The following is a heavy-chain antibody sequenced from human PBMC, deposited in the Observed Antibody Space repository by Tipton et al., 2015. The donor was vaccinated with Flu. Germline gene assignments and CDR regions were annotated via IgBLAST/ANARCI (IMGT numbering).Heavy chain of an antibody. CDR2: INHSVST. J-gene: IGHJ3*02. CDR1: GGSFSGYY. Sequence: TLSLTCAVYGGSFSGYYWSWIRQPPGKGLEWIGEINHSVSTNYNPSLKSRVTISVDTSKNQFSLKLSSVTAADTAVYYCARGLGVVVAVAFDIWGPRDNDHRLF. V-gene: IGHV4-34*01. CDR3: ARGLGVVVAVAFDI. D-gene: IGHD2-15*01.